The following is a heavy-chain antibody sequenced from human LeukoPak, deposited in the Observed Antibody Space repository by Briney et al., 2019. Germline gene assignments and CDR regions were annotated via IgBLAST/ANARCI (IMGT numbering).Heavy chain of an antibody. CDR2: ISGSGGST. Sequence: GGSLRLSCAASGFTFSSYAMSWVRQAPGKGLEWVSAISGSGGSTYYADSVKGRFTISRDNPKNTLYLQMNSLRAEDTAVYYCAKASAMIVVVSKHFDYWGQGTLVTVSS. J-gene: IGHJ4*02. V-gene: IGHV3-23*01. D-gene: IGHD3-22*01. CDR1: GFTFSSYA. CDR3: AKASAMIVVVSKHFDY.